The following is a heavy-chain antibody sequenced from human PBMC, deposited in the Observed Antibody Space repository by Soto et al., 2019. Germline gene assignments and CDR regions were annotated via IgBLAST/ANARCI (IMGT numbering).Heavy chain of an antibody. V-gene: IGHV3-48*03. J-gene: IGHJ4*02. CDR1: GFTFSSYE. D-gene: IGHD3-3*01. CDR3: ARDRPVRVDDLWSGYYDY. Sequence: GGSLRLSCAASGFTFSSYEMNWVRQAPGKGLEWVSYISSSGSTIYYAGSVKGRFTISRDNAKNSLYLQMNSLRAEDTAVYYCARDRPVRVDDLWSGYYDYWGQGTLVTVSS. CDR2: ISSSGSTI.